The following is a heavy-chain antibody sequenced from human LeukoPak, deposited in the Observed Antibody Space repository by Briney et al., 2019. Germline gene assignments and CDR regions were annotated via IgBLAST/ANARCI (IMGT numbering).Heavy chain of an antibody. J-gene: IGHJ2*01. Sequence: PSETLSLTCAVSGGSISSNNWWSWVRQPPGKGLEWIGEIYHSGSTNYNPSLKSRVTISVDKSKNQFSLKLSSVTAADTAVYYCARVYYGSGTRFDLWGRGTLVTVSS. CDR1: GGSISSNNW. CDR2: IYHSGST. CDR3: ARVYYGSGTRFDL. V-gene: IGHV4-4*02. D-gene: IGHD3-10*01.